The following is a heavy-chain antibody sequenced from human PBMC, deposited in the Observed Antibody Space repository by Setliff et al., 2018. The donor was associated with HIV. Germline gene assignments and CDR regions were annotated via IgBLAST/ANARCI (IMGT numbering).Heavy chain of an antibody. CDR2: IRHDGFNE. V-gene: IGHV3-30*02. D-gene: IGHD2-15*01. CDR1: GFTFSSYG. CDR3: ARGVPGICSGGTCYLEY. J-gene: IGHJ4*02. Sequence: GGSLRLSCAASGFTFSSYGMHWVRQAPGKGLEWVTFIRHDGFNEDYRDSVKGRFSVSRDNSKNTVFLQMNSLRVEDTALYYCARGVPGICSGGTCYLEYWGQGALVTVSS.